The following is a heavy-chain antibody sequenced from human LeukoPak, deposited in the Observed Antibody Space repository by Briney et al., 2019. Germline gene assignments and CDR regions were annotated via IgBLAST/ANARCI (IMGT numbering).Heavy chain of an antibody. D-gene: IGHD2-8*01. CDR2: INQGGSRL. Sequence: GGSLRLSCAGSGFTLGRYWMSWGRQAPGKGLEWVARINQGGSRLHYLDSVSGRFIISRDDAQNSLFLQMTRLRVDDTAVYYCAGLKDGVTNLDYCGQGTLVSVSS. J-gene: IGHJ4*02. CDR1: GFTLGRYW. V-gene: IGHV3-7*01. CDR3: AGLKDGVTNLDY.